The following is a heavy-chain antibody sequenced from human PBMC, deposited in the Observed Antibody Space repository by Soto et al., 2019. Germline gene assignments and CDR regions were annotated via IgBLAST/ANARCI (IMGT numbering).Heavy chain of an antibody. J-gene: IGHJ6*02. CDR2: IIPIFGTA. V-gene: IGHV1-69*01. CDR1: GGTFSSYA. D-gene: IGHD2-2*01. Sequence: QVQLVQSGAEVKKPGSSVKVSCKASGGTFSSYAISWVRQAPGQGLDWMGGIIPIFGTANYAQKFQGRVTITADESTSTAYMELSSLRSEDTAVYYCARVDIVVVPAAPWGYYGMDVWGQGTTVTVSS. CDR3: ARVDIVVVPAAPWGYYGMDV.